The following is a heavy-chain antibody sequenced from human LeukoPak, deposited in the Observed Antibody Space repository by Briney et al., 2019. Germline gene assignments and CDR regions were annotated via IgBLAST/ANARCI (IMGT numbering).Heavy chain of an antibody. CDR2: IIPIVGIT. Sequence: ASVKVSCKASGGTFSSHTIVWVRQAPGQGLEWMGRIIPIVGITNNAQKFQGRVTITADKSSNTAYLELSSLRSEDTAVYYCANTAYGDSLPEAIAVHQWGQGTLVTVSS. V-gene: IGHV1-69*02. J-gene: IGHJ4*02. CDR3: ANTAYGDSLPEAIAVHQ. CDR1: GGTFSSHT. D-gene: IGHD4-17*01.